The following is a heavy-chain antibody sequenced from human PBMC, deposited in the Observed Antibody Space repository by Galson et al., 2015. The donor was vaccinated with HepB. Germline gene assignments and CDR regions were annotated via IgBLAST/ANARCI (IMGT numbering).Heavy chain of an antibody. Sequence: CAISGDSVSSNSPTWNWIRQSPSRGLEWLGRTYYRSNWYNDYAVSVKSRITINPDTSKNQFSLQLNSVTPEDTAVYYCARAIGILYFDSWGQGTLVTVSS. V-gene: IGHV6-1*01. CDR1: GDSVSSNSPT. CDR2: TYYRSNWYN. D-gene: IGHD5-18*01. CDR3: ARAIGILYFDS. J-gene: IGHJ4*02.